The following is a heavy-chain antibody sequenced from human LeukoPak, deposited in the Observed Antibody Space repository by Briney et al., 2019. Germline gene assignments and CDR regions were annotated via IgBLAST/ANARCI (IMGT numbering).Heavy chain of an antibody. J-gene: IGHJ4*02. V-gene: IGHV3-30*03. CDR3: ARDRGYGDYGGGYFDY. CDR2: ISYDGSNK. CDR1: GFTFSSYG. D-gene: IGHD4-17*01. Sequence: GRSLRLSCAASGFTFSSYGMHWVRQAPGKGPEWVAVISYDGSNKYYADSVKGRFTISRDNSKNTLCLQMNSLRAEDTAVYYCARDRGYGDYGGGYFDYWGQGTLVTVSS.